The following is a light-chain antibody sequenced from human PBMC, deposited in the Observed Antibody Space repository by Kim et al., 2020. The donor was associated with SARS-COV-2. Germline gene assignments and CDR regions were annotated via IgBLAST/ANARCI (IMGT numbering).Light chain of an antibody. CDR3: QSYNRDNVI. V-gene: IGLV6-57*04. CDR2: EDD. CDR1: SGSIDDNY. J-gene: IGLJ2*01. Sequence: NFMLTQPHSVSESPGKTVTISCTRSSGSIDDNYVQWYQQRPGGVPTTVIYEDDQRPSGVSDRFSGSIDNSSNSASLTISGLRTEDEADYYCQSYNRDNVIFGGGTQLTLL.